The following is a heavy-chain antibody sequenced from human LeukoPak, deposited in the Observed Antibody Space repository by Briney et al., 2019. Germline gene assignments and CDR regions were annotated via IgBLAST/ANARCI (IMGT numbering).Heavy chain of an antibody. D-gene: IGHD5-12*01. Sequence: GASVKVSCKAYGYTFTSYAMNWVRQAPGQGLEWMGWINTNTGNPTYAQGFTGRFVFCLDTSVSTAYLQMSSLKAEDTAGYFCGRAAGNAIVATIPPVWGQGTTVTVSS. CDR3: GRAAGNAIVATIPPV. CDR2: INTNTGNP. CDR1: GYTFTSYA. J-gene: IGHJ6*02. V-gene: IGHV7-4-1*02.